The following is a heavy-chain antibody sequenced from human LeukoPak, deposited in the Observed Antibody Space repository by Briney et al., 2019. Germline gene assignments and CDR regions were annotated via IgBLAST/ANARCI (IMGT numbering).Heavy chain of an antibody. V-gene: IGHV3-7*05. CDR1: GHPLSSYW. Sequence: GRSLRLSCAASGHPLSSYWTSCVRQPPGKVREWVANIMQDGSEQYYVDSVKSRFTISRDNAKNPLYLQMNSLRAEDPAVYYCARDPEVVVAATGGYYFDHWGQGTLVTVSS. CDR3: ARDPEVVVAATGGYYFDH. D-gene: IGHD2-15*01. J-gene: IGHJ4*02. CDR2: IMQDGSEQ.